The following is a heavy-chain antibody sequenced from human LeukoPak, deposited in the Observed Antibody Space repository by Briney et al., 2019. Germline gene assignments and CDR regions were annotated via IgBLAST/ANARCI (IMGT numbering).Heavy chain of an antibody. CDR1: GFTFSSYS. CDR2: ISSSSGTI. D-gene: IGHD3-22*01. CDR3: ARDELPDDNSGYAFDC. V-gene: IGHV3-48*01. J-gene: IGHJ4*02. Sequence: GGSLRLSCAASGFTFSSYSMNWVCQAPGKGLEWVSYISSSSGTIYYADSVKGRFTISRDNAKNSLYLQMNSLRVEDTAVYYCARDELPDDNSGYAFDCWGQGTLVTVSS.